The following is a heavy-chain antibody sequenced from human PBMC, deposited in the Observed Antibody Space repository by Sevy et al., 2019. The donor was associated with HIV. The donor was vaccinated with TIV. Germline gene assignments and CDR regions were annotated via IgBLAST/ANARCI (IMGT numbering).Heavy chain of an antibody. CDR3: AKDLSIPAADRGGGWFDP. J-gene: IGHJ5*02. D-gene: IGHD2-2*01. V-gene: IGHV3-23*01. Sequence: GGSLRLSCAASGFTFSSYAMSWVRQAPGKGLEWVSAISGSGGSTYYADSVKGRFTISRDNSKNTLYLQMNSLRAEDTAVYYCAKDLSIPAADRGGGWFDPWGQGTLVTVSS. CDR2: ISGSGGST. CDR1: GFTFSSYA.